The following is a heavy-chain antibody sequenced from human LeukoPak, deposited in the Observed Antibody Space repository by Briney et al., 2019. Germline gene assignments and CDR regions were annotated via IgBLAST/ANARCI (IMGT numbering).Heavy chain of an antibody. J-gene: IGHJ6*04. CDR1: GGSFSGYY. CDR2: INHSGST. Sequence: SETLSLTCAVYGGSFSGYYWSWIRQPPGKGLEWIGEINHSGSTNYNPSLKSRVTISVDTSKNQFSLKLSSVTAADTAVYYCARGLYYYGSGGYYSPPWYYYYGMDVWGKGTTVTVSS. V-gene: IGHV4-34*01. D-gene: IGHD3-10*01. CDR3: ARGLYYYGSGGYYSPPWYYYYGMDV.